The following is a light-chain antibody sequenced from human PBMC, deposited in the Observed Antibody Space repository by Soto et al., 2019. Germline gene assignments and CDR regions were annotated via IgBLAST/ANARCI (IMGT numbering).Light chain of an antibody. CDR1: QSVSSY. Sequence: EIVLTQSPATLLFSPGERATLSCRASQSVSSYLAWYQQKPGQAPRLLIYDASNRATGIPARFSGSGSGTDFTLTISSLEPEDFAVYYCQQRSNWPLLTFGGGTKVEIK. V-gene: IGKV3-11*01. CDR2: DAS. J-gene: IGKJ4*01. CDR3: QQRSNWPLLT.